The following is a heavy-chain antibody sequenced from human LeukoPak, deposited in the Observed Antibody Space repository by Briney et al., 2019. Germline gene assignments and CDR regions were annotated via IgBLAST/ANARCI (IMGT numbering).Heavy chain of an antibody. D-gene: IGHD3-3*01. CDR3: ARNRGDFWSGYYAPSDNWFDP. V-gene: IGHV4-38-2*01. CDR2: SYHSGST. J-gene: IGHJ5*02. Sequence: SETLSLTCAVSGYSISSGYYWGWIRQPPGKGLEWIGSSYHSGSTYYNPSLKSRVTISVDTSKNQFSLKLSSVTAADTAVYYCARNRGDFWSGYYAPSDNWFDPWGQGTLVTVST. CDR1: GYSISSGYY.